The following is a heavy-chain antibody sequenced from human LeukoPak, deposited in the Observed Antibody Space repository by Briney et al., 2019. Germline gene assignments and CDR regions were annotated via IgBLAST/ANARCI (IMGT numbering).Heavy chain of an antibody. CDR3: ARSIGYCSGGSCYFDY. J-gene: IGHJ4*02. CDR1: GYSFTRYW. Sequence: GESLQISCKGSGYSFTRYWIGWVRQMPGKRREWMGIIYPGDSDTRYSPSFQGQVTISADKSISTAYLQWSSLKASDTAMYYCARSIGYCSGGSCYFDYWGQGTLVTVSS. V-gene: IGHV5-51*01. D-gene: IGHD2-15*01. CDR2: IYPGDSDT.